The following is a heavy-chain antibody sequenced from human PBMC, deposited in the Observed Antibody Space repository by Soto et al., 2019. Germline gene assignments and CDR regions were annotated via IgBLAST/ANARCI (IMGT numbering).Heavy chain of an antibody. J-gene: IGHJ4*02. CDR3: ARGFYDSSGYYTH. D-gene: IGHD3-22*01. V-gene: IGHV4-59*01. Sequence: SETLSLTCTVSGGSISSYYWSWIRQPPGKGLEWIGYIYYSGSTNYNPSLKIRVTISVDSSKNQFSLKLSFVTAADTAVYYCARGFYDSSGYYTHWGQGTLVTVSS. CDR2: IYYSGST. CDR1: GGSISSYY.